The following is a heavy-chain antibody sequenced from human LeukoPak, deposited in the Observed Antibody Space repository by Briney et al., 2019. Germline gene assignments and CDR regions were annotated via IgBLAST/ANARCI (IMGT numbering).Heavy chain of an antibody. J-gene: IGHJ4*02. V-gene: IGHV1-24*01. Sequence: ASVKVSCKVSGYTLTELSMHWVRQAPGKGLEWMGGFDPEDGETIYAQKFQGRVTMTEDTSTDTAYMELSSLRSEGTAVYYCAINKGYRNSYGYEFYFDYWGQGTLVTVSS. CDR2: FDPEDGET. CDR1: GYTLTELS. D-gene: IGHD5-18*01. CDR3: AINKGYRNSYGYEFYFDY.